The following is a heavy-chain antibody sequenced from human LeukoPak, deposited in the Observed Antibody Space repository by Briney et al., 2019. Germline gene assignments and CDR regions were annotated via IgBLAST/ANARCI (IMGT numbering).Heavy chain of an antibody. Sequence: ASVKVSCKASGYTFTSYAMHWVRQAPGQRLEWMGWINAGNGNTKYSQKFQGRVTITRDTSASTAHMELSSLRSEDTAVYYCAREEKQQLVLTSLDYWGQGTLVTVSS. V-gene: IGHV1-3*01. J-gene: IGHJ4*02. CDR3: AREEKQQLVLTSLDY. CDR2: INAGNGNT. CDR1: GYTFTSYA. D-gene: IGHD6-13*01.